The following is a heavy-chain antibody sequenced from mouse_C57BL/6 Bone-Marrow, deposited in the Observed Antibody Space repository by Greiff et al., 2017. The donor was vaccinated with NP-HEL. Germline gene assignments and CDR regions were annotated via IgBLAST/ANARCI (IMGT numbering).Heavy chain of an antibody. CDR3: AKGDDGDFDY. Sequence: QVQLKQSGAELVRPGASVTLSCKASGYTFTDYEMHWVKQTPVHGLEWIGAIDPETGGTAYNQKFKGKAILTADKSSSTAYMELRSLTSEDSAVYYSAKGDDGDFDYWGQGTTLTVSS. J-gene: IGHJ2*01. CDR1: GYTFTDYE. V-gene: IGHV1-15*01. CDR2: IDPETGGT. D-gene: IGHD2-12*01.